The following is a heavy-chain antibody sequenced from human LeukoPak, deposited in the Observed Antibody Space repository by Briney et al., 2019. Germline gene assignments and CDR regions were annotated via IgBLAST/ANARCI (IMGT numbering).Heavy chain of an antibody. V-gene: IGHV4-31*03. CDR1: GGSIGNDGYY. J-gene: IGHJ4*02. CDR3: ARGRYYGFSGDS. D-gene: IGHD3-10*01. Sequence: SETLSLTCTVSGGSIGNDGYYWNWLRQHPGGGLEWIAFIYYSGAASYNPSLKSRVTISVDTSTNQFSLKLPSVTAADTAVYFCARGRYYGFSGDSWGQGTLVTVSS. CDR2: IYYSGAA.